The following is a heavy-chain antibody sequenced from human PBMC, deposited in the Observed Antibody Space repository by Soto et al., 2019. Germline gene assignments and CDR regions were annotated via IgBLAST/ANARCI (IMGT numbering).Heavy chain of an antibody. CDR2: IRRKVSGGTT. J-gene: IGHJ4*02. CDR3: TRHFSGSGG. D-gene: IGHD2-15*01. Sequence: EVQLVESGGGLVQPGRSLRLSCTAPGFTFGDYDMSWFRQAPGKGLAWVGFIRRKVSGGTTEYAASVKGRFTLSRDDSKSIAYLQMNSLKTEDTAVYYCTRHFSGSGGWGQGTLVTVSS. CDR1: GFTFGDYD. V-gene: IGHV3-49*03.